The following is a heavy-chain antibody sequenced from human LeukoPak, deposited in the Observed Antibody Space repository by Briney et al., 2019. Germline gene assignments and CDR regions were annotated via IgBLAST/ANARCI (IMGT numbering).Heavy chain of an antibody. J-gene: IGHJ6*04. V-gene: IGHV1-18*04. CDR1: GYTFTSYG. CDR2: ISAYNGNT. CDR3: ARSPLRYFDWLSYYYYGMDV. Sequence: ASVKVSCKASGYTFTSYGISWVRQAPGQGLEWMGWISAYNGNTNYAQKLQGRVTMTTDTSTSTAYMELGSLRSDDTAVYYCARSPLRYFDWLSYYYYGMDVWGKGTTVTVSS. D-gene: IGHD3-9*01.